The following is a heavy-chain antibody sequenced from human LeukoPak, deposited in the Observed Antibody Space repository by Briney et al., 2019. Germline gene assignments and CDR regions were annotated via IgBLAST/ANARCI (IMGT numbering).Heavy chain of an antibody. CDR3: ARERTTLGY. D-gene: IGHD1-7*01. V-gene: IGHV3-74*01. Sequence: GGSLRLSCATSGFTFSDFWMHWVRQVPGKGLVWVSRINSDGTSTSYADSVKGRFTISRDNAKNTLYLLMSSLRADDTAVYYCARERTTLGYWGQVTLVTVSS. CDR1: GFTFSDFW. CDR2: INSDGTST. J-gene: IGHJ4*02.